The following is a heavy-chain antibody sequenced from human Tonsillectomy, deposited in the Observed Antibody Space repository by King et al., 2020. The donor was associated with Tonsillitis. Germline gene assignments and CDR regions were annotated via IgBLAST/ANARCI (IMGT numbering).Heavy chain of an antibody. J-gene: IGHJ6*02. CDR2: ISSSGSSI. D-gene: IGHD6-13*01. CDR1: GFTFSSYS. V-gene: IGHV3-21*01. Sequence: VQLVESGGGLVKPGGSLRLSCAASGFTFSSYSMNWVRQAPGKGLEWASSISSSGSSIYYADSVKGRFTISRDNAKNSLYLQMNSLRAEDTAVYYCARLAAAGTTRGYYYYYGMDVWGQGTTVTVSS. CDR3: ARLAAAGTTRGYYYYYGMDV.